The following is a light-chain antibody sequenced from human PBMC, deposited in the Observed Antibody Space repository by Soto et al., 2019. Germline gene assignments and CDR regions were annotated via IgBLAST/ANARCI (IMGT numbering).Light chain of an antibody. CDR1: QSVSSY. CDR3: QQRSNWPLG. V-gene: IGKV3-11*01. J-gene: IGKJ3*01. Sequence: EIVLTQSPGTLSLSPGERATLSCRASQSVSSYLAWYQQKPGQAPRLLIYEASNMATGIPARFSGSGSGTDFTLTISSLEPEDFAVYYCQQRSNWPLGFGPETKVDI. CDR2: EAS.